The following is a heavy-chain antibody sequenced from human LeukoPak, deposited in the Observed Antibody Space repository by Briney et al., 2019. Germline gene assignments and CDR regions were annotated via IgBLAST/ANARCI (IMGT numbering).Heavy chain of an antibody. CDR1: GWSFSGYY. J-gene: IGHJ4*02. CDR2: INHSGST. Sequence: SETLSLTCAVYGWSFSGYYWSWIRQPPGKGLEWVGEINHSGSTNYNPSLKSRVTISVDTSKNQFSLKLSSVTAADTAVYYCARGYGANSSGYYYQPFGYWGQGTLVTVSS. V-gene: IGHV4-34*01. CDR3: ARGYGANSSGYYYQPFGY. D-gene: IGHD3-22*01.